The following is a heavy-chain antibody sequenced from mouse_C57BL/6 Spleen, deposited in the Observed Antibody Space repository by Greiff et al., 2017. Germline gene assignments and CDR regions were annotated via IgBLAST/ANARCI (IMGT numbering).Heavy chain of an antibody. D-gene: IGHD6-1*01. CDR3: ASASKPSYAMDY. CDR2: ILPGSGST. J-gene: IGHJ4*01. Sequence: QVQLQQSGAELMKPGASVKLSCKATGYTFTGYWIEWVKQRPGHGLEWIGEILPGSGSTNYNAKFKGKATFTADTSSNTAYMQLSSLTTEDSAIYYCASASKPSYAMDYWGQGTSVTVSS. CDR1: GYTFTGYW. V-gene: IGHV1-9*01.